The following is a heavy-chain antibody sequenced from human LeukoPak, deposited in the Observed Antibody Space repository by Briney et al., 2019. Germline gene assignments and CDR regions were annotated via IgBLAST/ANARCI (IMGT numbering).Heavy chain of an antibody. Sequence: ASVKVSCKASGYTFTSYGISWVRQAPGQGLEWMGWISAYNGNTNYAQKLQGRVTMTTDTSTSTAYMELSRLRSDDTAVDYCAREALDYYYYYMDVWGKGTTVTVSS. CDR1: GYTFTSYG. CDR3: AREALDYYYYYMDV. CDR2: ISAYNGNT. J-gene: IGHJ6*03. V-gene: IGHV1-18*01.